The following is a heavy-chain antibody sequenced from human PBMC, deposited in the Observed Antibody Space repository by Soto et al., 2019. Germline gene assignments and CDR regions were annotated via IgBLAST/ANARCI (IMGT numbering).Heavy chain of an antibody. D-gene: IGHD3-22*01. CDR3: AREENYYDSSGYSYYFDY. J-gene: IGHJ4*02. Sequence: ASVKVSCKASGYSFTTFGISWVRQAPGQGLEWMGWISPHNGNTNYAQKVQDRVTMTTDTSTSTAYMELRSLRSDDTAVYYCAREENYYDSSGYSYYFDYWGQGTLVTSPQ. CDR2: ISPHNGNT. V-gene: IGHV1-18*01. CDR1: GYSFTTFG.